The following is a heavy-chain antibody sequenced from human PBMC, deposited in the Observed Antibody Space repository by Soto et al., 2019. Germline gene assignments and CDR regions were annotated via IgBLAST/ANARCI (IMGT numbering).Heavy chain of an antibody. V-gene: IGHV3-21*01. Sequence: GGSLRLSCAASGFTFSSYSMNWVRQAPGKGLEWVSSISSSSSYIYYADSVKGRFTISRDNAKSSLYLQMNSLRAEDTAVYYCASHSSGWYPWGQGTLVTVSS. CDR2: ISSSSSYI. D-gene: IGHD6-19*01. CDR3: ASHSSGWYP. CDR1: GFTFSSYS. J-gene: IGHJ5*02.